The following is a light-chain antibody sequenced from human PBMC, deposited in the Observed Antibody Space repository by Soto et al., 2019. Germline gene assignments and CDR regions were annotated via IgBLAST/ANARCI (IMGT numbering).Light chain of an antibody. CDR2: FGS. Sequence: EIVMTQSPLTLPFTPGEPASISCRSGQSLLYNNTYNYLDWYVQKPGQSPQLLIYFGSNRAPGVPDRFSGSGSGTDFTLKINRVEAEDVGTYYCMQALQSLTFGQGTRLEI. CDR3: MQALQSLT. J-gene: IGKJ5*01. CDR1: QSLLYNNTYNY. V-gene: IGKV2-28*01.